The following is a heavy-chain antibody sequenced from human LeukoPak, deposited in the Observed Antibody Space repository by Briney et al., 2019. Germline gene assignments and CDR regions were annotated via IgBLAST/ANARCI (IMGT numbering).Heavy chain of an antibody. CDR3: ARGDCSSTSCYIGLKY. CDR1: GGSFSGYY. J-gene: IGHJ4*02. Sequence: SETLSLTCAVYGGSFSGYYWSWIRQPPGEGLEWIGEINHSGSTNYNPSLKSRVTISVDTSKNQFSLKLSSVTAADTAVYYCARGDCSSTSCYIGLKYWGQGTLVTVSS. D-gene: IGHD2-2*02. V-gene: IGHV4-34*01. CDR2: INHSGST.